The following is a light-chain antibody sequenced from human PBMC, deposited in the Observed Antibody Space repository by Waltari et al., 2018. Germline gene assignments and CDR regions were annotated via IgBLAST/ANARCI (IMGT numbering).Light chain of an antibody. V-gene: IGLV1-47*01. CDR1: RSNIGSNY. CDR2: RNN. CDR3: AAWDDSLSGRV. Sequence: QSVLTPPPSASGTPGQRVTISCSGTRSNIGSNYLYWYQQLPGTAPKLLIYRNNQRPSGVPDRFSGSKSGTSASLAISGLRSEDEADYYCAAWDDSLSGRVFGGGTKVTVL. J-gene: IGLJ3*02.